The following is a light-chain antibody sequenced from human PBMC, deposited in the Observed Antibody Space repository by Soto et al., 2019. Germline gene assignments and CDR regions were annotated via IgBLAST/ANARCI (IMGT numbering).Light chain of an antibody. CDR3: QQYGSSPWT. Sequence: EIVLTQSRGTLSLSPGERATLSCRASQSVNSKFFAWYQQKPGQAPRLLIYGAFSRATGIPDRLSGSGSGTDFTLPISRLEPEDFAVYYCQQYGSSPWTFGQGTRV. V-gene: IGKV3-20*01. CDR1: QSVNSKF. J-gene: IGKJ1*01. CDR2: GAF.